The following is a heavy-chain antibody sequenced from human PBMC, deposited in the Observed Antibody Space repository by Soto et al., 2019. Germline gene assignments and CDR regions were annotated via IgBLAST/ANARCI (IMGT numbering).Heavy chain of an antibody. J-gene: IGHJ6*02. Sequence: SGPTLVNPTQTLTLTCTFSGFSLSTSGMCVSWIRQPPGKALEWLARIDWDDDKYYSTSLKTRLTISKDTSKNQVVLTMTNMDPVDTATYYCARANSTLYYYYGMDVWGQGTTVTVSS. CDR3: ARANSTLYYYYGMDV. CDR2: IDWDDDK. CDR1: GFSLSTSGMC. D-gene: IGHD5-18*01. V-gene: IGHV2-70*11.